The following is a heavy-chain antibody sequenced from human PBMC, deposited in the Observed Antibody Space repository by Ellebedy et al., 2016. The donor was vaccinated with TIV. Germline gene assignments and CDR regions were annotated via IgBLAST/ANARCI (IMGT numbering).Heavy chain of an antibody. CDR1: GYTFTSYY. Sequence: AASVKVSCKASGYTFTSYYMHWVRQAPGQGLEWMGIINPSGGSTSYAQKFQGRVTMTRDTSTRTVYMELSSLRSEDTAVYYCARDGSGSYRGRRFDYWGQGTLVTVSS. CDR3: ARDGSGSYRGRRFDY. J-gene: IGHJ4*02. D-gene: IGHD1-26*01. V-gene: IGHV1-46*01. CDR2: INPSGGST.